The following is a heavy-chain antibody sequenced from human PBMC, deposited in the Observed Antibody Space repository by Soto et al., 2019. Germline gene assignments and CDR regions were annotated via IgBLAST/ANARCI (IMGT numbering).Heavy chain of an antibody. CDR2: INAYNGNT. CDR1: GYSFTRYG. Sequence: ASVKVSCKASGYSFTRYGIGWARQAPGQGLEWMRWINAYNGNTNYAQNLQGRLTLTTDTSTTTAYMELRSLRSNDTAIYYCAMVDVYVTPSPQDVWGQGTTVTVS. J-gene: IGHJ6*02. D-gene: IGHD3-16*01. CDR3: AMVDVYVTPSPQDV. V-gene: IGHV1-18*01.